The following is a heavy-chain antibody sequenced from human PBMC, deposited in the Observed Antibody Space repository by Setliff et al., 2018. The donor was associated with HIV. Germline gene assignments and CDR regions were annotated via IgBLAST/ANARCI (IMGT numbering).Heavy chain of an antibody. CDR3: ARDSDGSSYYHFAH. V-gene: IGHV4-34*01. J-gene: IGHJ4*02. CDR2: FNHGRST. CDR1: GGSFSGYY. Sequence: SETLSLTCAVYGGSFSGYYWSWIRQPPGKGLEWIGEFNHGRSTNNNPSLRSRVTISVATPKNQFSLKLKSVTAADTAVYYCARDSDGSSYYHFAHWSQGTLVTVSS. D-gene: IGHD3-3*01.